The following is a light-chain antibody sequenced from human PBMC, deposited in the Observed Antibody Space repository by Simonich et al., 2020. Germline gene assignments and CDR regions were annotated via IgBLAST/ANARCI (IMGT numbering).Light chain of an antibody. CDR3: QQYNSYHT. Sequence: DIQMTHPPSTLSASVGNRFTITCRASQSISSWLAWYQQKPGKAPKLLIYKASSLESGVPSRFSGSGSGTEFTLTISSLQPDDFATYYCQQYNSYHTFGQGTKLEIK. V-gene: IGKV1-5*03. CDR1: QSISSW. CDR2: KAS. J-gene: IGKJ2*01.